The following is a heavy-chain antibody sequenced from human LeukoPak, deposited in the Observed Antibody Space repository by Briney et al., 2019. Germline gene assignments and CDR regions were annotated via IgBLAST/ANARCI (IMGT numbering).Heavy chain of an antibody. CDR3: ARDWITYSTRWYVSAFDY. Sequence: GGSLRLSCAASGFTFSSYWMSWVRQAPGKGLEWVANIKQDESEKYYVDSVKGRFTISRDNAKNSLYLQMNSLRAVDTAIYYCARDWITYSTRWYVSAFDYWGQGTLVTVSS. V-gene: IGHV3-7*01. D-gene: IGHD6-13*01. CDR1: GFTFSSYW. CDR2: IKQDESEK. J-gene: IGHJ4*02.